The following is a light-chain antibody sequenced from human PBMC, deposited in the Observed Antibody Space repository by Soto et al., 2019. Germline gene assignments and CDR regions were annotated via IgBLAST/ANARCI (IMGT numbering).Light chain of an antibody. CDR2: DAS. V-gene: IGKV1-5*01. CDR3: KQLFMYPPT. Sequence: DIQMTQSPSTLSASVGDRVTITCRASQSISSWLAWYQQKPGKAHKLLIYDASSLESGVQSRFSGSGSGTDFTLTVRSLQPEDFATYYCKQLFMYPPTFGPGTKVDIK. CDR1: QSISSW. J-gene: IGKJ3*01.